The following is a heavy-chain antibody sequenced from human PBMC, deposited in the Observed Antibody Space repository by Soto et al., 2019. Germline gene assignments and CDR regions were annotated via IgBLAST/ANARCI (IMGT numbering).Heavy chain of an antibody. V-gene: IGHV1-46*01. J-gene: IGHJ6*02. D-gene: IGHD2-2*01. CDR1: GYTVTSYY. CDR3: ARAGIAYCSSTTCYLYYYVMDV. CDR2: INPNSGST. Sequence: ASVKVSCKASGYTVTSYYMHWVRQAPGQGLEWMGIINPNSGSTTYAQKFQGRVTMTRDTSTSTVYMELTSLTSGDTAVYYCARAGIAYCSSTTCYLYYYVMDVWGQGTTVTVS.